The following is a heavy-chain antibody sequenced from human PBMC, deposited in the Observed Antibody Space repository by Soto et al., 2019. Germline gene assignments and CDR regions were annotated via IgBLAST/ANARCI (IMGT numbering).Heavy chain of an antibody. D-gene: IGHD3-10*01. CDR1: GGTFSSYA. J-gene: IGHJ3*02. CDR3: ARVRGPGSITHDAFDI. CDR2: IIPIFGTA. Sequence: QVQLVQSGAEVKKPGSSVKVSCKASGGTFSSYAISWVRQAPGQGLEWMGGIIPIFGTANYAQKFQGRVTITADESTSTAYMELSSLRSEDTAVYYCARVRGPGSITHDAFDIWGQGTMVTVSS. V-gene: IGHV1-69*12.